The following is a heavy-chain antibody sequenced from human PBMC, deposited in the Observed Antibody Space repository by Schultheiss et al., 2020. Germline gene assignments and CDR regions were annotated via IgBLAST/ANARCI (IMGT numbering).Heavy chain of an antibody. V-gene: IGHV3-33*08. D-gene: IGHD6-13*01. Sequence: SLRLSCAASGFTFSSYGMHWVRQAPGKGLEWVAVIWYDGSNKYYADSVKGRFTISRDNSKNTLYLQMNSLRAEDTAVYYCARGRAAAGSYFDYWGQGTLVTVSS. CDR3: ARGRAAAGSYFDY. J-gene: IGHJ4*02. CDR1: GFTFSSYG. CDR2: IWYDGSNK.